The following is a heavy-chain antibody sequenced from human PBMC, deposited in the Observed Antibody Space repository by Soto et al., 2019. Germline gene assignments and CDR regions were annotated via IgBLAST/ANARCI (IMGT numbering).Heavy chain of an antibody. CDR2: ISGSGGRT. CDR3: AKPLDTAMVDDAFDI. Sequence: GGSLRLSCAASGFTFSSYAMSWVRQAPGKGLEWVSGISGSGGRTYYQDSVKGRLTISRDNSKNTLYLQMNSLRAEDTAVYYCAKPLDTAMVDDAFDIWGQGTMVTVSS. J-gene: IGHJ3*02. D-gene: IGHD5-18*01. V-gene: IGHV3-23*01. CDR1: GFTFSSYA.